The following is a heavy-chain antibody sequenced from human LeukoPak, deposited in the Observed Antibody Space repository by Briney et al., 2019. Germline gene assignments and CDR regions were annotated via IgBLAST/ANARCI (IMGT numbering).Heavy chain of an antibody. CDR3: ARVRRDYGDYVEYMDA. J-gene: IGHJ6*03. CDR2: TYTTGSP. V-gene: IGHV4-4*07. D-gene: IGHD4-17*01. CDR1: GDSLTSDY. Sequence: SETLSLTCTVSGDSLTSDYWTWLRQPAGKRLEWIGRTYTTGSPNYNPSLKDRVTMSVDRSKNQFSLSLSSVTAADTAVYYCARVRRDYGDYVEYMDAWGKGTTVTVSS.